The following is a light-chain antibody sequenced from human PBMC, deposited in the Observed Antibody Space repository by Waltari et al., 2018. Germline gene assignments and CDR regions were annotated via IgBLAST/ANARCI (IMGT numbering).Light chain of an antibody. V-gene: IGKV3-15*01. Sequence: EIVMTQSPATLSVSPGEEATLPCRASQSVDSNLAGYQQKPGQDPTLITFGAAGRATGGPARFSGSGSGTEYTLTIGSLQSEDSAVYYCQQYSSWPLWTFGQGTKVEIK. CDR1: QSVDSN. CDR2: GAA. J-gene: IGKJ1*01. CDR3: QQYSSWPLWT.